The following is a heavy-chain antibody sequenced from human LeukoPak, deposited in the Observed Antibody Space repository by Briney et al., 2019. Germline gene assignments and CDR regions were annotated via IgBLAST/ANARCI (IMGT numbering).Heavy chain of an antibody. D-gene: IGHD3-10*01. CDR1: GYTFTGYY. Sequence: ASVKVSCKASGYTFTGYYMHWVRQAPGQGLEWMGWINPNSGGTNYAQKFQGRVTMTRDTSISTAYIELSRLRSDDTAVYYCARAYPHYGSGSYYYWGQGTLVTVSS. V-gene: IGHV1-2*02. J-gene: IGHJ4*02. CDR2: INPNSGGT. CDR3: ARAYPHYGSGSYYY.